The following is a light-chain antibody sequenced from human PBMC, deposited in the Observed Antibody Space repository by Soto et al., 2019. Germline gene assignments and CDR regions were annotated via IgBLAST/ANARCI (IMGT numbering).Light chain of an antibody. CDR3: LQDYNYPRT. V-gene: IGKV1-6*01. CDR1: QGIRNN. CDR2: AAS. J-gene: IGKJ1*01. Sequence: ALQMTQSPSSLSASVGDRVTITCRASQGIRNNLGWYQQKPGKAPKLLIYAASILQSGVPSRFSGSGSGTDFTLAISSLQPEDFATYDCLQDYNYPRTFGQGTKVEIK.